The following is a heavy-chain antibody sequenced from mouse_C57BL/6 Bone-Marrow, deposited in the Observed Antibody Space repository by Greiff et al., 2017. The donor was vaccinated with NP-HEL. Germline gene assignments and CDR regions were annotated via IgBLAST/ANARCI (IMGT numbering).Heavy chain of an antibody. CDR3: ASGGNYDGSSYVDY. Sequence: EVQLQQSGPVLVKPGASVKMSCKASGYTFTDYYMNWVTQSPGKSLEWIGVINPYNGGTSYNQKFKGKATLTVDKSSSTAYMELNSLTSEDSAVYYWASGGNYDGSSYVDYWGQGTTLTVSS. CDR2: INPYNGGT. V-gene: IGHV1-19*01. CDR1: GYTFTDYY. D-gene: IGHD1-1*01. J-gene: IGHJ2*01.